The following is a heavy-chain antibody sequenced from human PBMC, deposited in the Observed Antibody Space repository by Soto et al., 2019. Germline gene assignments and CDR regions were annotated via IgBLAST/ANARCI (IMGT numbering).Heavy chain of an antibody. CDR2: ITSSGSYT. J-gene: IGHJ6*04. Sequence: QVQLVESGGGLVKPGGSLRLSCAASGLTFSDYYMSWIRQAPGEGLEWVSYITSSGSYTKYADSVKGRFTISRDNAKNQLHRQMHSRRDEGEAGYYCARGLDGMAVWGKGTKVSVSS. CDR3: ARGLDGMAV. V-gene: IGHV3-11*05. CDR1: GLTFSDYY. D-gene: IGHD4-17*01.